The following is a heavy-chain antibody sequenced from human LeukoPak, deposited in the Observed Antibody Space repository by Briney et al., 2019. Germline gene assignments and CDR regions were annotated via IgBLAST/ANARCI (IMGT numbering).Heavy chain of an antibody. CDR3: ARSGSGWQDWFDP. D-gene: IGHD6-19*01. CDR2: ISPSGDST. CDR1: GSTFTNYY. Sequence: ASVRVSCKASGSTFTNYYIHWVRQAPGQGLEWMGFISPSGDSTTYAQRFQGRVTITRDTSASTAYMELSSLRSEDTAVYYCARSGSGWQDWFDPWGQGTLVTVSS. J-gene: IGHJ5*02. V-gene: IGHV1-46*01.